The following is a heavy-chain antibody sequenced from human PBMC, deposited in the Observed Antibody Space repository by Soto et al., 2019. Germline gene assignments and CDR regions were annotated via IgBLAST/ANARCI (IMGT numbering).Heavy chain of an antibody. J-gene: IGHJ4*01. Sequence: ASVKVSCKASGYTFRNYYIHWVRQAPGQGLEWMGLTNPSGGATSYSQRFQGRVTITKDSSTSTVYMELSSLGSEDTAVYYCGRAFDRSGLYWGHGTLVTVSS. CDR2: TNPSGGAT. CDR1: GYTFRNYY. CDR3: GRAFDRSGLY. D-gene: IGHD3-22*01. V-gene: IGHV1-46*01.